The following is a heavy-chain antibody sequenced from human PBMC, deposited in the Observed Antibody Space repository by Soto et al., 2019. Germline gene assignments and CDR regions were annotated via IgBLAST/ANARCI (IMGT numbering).Heavy chain of an antibody. D-gene: IGHD2-15*01. J-gene: IGHJ4*01. Sequence: SETLSLTCTVSGGSIRNVYWSWLRQAPGKGLEWIGFIFHRGNAEYNCSLKSRVTISVNTSKNQFSLSLDSVTAADPAVYFCARAHAPTLPFDSWGQGTLVPVSS. CDR3: ARAHAPTLPFDS. CDR2: IFHRGNA. CDR1: GGSIRNVY. V-gene: IGHV4-59*01.